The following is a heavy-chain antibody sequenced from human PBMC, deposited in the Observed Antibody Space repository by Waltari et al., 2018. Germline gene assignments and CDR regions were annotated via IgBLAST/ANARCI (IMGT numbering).Heavy chain of an antibody. V-gene: IGHV4-38-2*02. CDR3: ARDSRYCSGGSCGHYFDY. J-gene: IGHJ4*02. D-gene: IGHD2-15*01. CDR2: IYHSGST. Sequence: QVQLQESGPGLVKPSETLSLTCAVSGYSISSGYYWGWIRQPPGKGLEWIGSIYHSGSTYYNPSLKSRVTISVDTSKNQFSLKLSSVTAADTAVYYCARDSRYCSGGSCGHYFDYWGQGTLVTVSS. CDR1: GYSISSGYY.